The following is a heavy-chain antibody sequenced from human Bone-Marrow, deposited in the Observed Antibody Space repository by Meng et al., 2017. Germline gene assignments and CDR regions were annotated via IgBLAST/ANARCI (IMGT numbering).Heavy chain of an antibody. J-gene: IGHJ4*02. Sequence: QLHLQHSAAVFLKPSETLSLTCVVSGGSFSDYYWSWIRQPPGKGLEWIGEINHSGSTNYNPSLEGRATISVDTSQNNLSLRLSSVTAADSAVYYCARGPTTMAHDFDYWGQGTLVTVSS. CDR3: ARGPTTMAHDFDY. CDR1: GGSFSDYY. CDR2: INHSGST. D-gene: IGHD4-11*01. V-gene: IGHV4-34*01.